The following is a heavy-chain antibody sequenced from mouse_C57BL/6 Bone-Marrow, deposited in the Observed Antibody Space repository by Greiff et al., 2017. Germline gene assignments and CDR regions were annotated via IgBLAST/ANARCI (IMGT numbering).Heavy chain of an antibody. CDR3: ANLLSWFAY. J-gene: IGHJ3*01. D-gene: IGHD2-10*01. V-gene: IGHV1-82*01. Sequence: VQLQESGPELVKPGASVKISCKASGYAFSSSWMNWVKQRPGKGLEWIGRIYPGDGDTNYNGKFKGKATLTADKSSSTAYMQLSSLTSEDSAVYFCANLLSWFAYWGQGTLVTVSA. CDR1: GYAFSSSW. CDR2: IYPGDGDT.